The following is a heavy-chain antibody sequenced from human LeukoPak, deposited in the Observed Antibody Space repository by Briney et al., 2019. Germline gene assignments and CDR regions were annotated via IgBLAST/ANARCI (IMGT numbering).Heavy chain of an antibody. J-gene: IGHJ5*02. CDR2: INHSGST. CDR3: ARGPYDYVWGSYYNWFDP. CDR1: GGSFSGYY. D-gene: IGHD3-16*01. Sequence: SETLSLTCAVYGGSFSGYYWSWIRQPPGKGLEWIGEINHSGSTNYNPSLKSRVTISVDTSKNQFSLKLSSVTAADTAVYYCARGPYDYVWGSYYNWFDPWGQGTLVTVSS. V-gene: IGHV4-34*01.